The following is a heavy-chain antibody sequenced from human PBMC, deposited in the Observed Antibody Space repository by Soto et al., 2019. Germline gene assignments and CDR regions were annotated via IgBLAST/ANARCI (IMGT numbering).Heavy chain of an antibody. J-gene: IGHJ4*02. CDR3: AAQYSYDTSGSSPFDY. CDR2: IYYNGNT. V-gene: IGHV4-59*13. Sequence: SETLSLTCTVSGGSINSFYWTWIRQSPGKELEWIGYIYYNGNTDQNPSLNSRVTMSLDTSRSQFSLKLNSMTAADTAVYYCAAQYSYDTSGSSPFDYWGQGLLVTVSS. CDR1: GGSINSFY. D-gene: IGHD3-22*01.